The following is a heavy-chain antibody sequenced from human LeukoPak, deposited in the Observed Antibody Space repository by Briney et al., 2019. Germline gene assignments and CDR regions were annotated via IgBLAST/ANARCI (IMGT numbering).Heavy chain of an antibody. D-gene: IGHD2-15*01. CDR2: ISPKSKNYAT. V-gene: IGHV3-73*01. CDR3: TTGYGHSDFDY. CDR1: GFTFRDSD. Sequence: QPGGSLRLSCTASGFTFRDSDMHWVRQASGKGLEWVGRISPKSKNYATIYTASVNGRFTISTDDSKHTLYLQMNSLKSEDTAVYYCTTGYGHSDFDYWGQGTLVTVSS. J-gene: IGHJ4*02.